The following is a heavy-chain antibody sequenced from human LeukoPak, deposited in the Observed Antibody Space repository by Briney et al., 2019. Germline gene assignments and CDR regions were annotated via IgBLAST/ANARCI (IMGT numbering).Heavy chain of an antibody. CDR3: ARGLCGGDCYSD. V-gene: IGHV3-21*01. CDR2: ISSTSSYI. CDR1: GFTFSSYF. D-gene: IGHD2-21*02. Sequence: GGSLRLSCAASGFTFSSYFMSWVRQAPGKGLEWVSSISSTSSYIYYADSVKGRFTISRDNAKNSLYLQMNSLRAEDTAAYYCARGLCGGDCYSDWGQGTLATVSS. J-gene: IGHJ4*02.